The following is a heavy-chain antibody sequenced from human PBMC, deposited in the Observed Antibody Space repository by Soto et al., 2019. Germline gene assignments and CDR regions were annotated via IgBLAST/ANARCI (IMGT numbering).Heavy chain of an antibody. Sequence: PSETLSLTCTVSGGSISSGGYYWSWIRQHPGKGLEWIGYIYYSGSTYYNPSLKSRVTISVDTSKNQFSLKLSSVTAADTAVYYCARELVPGWYFDYCGQGTLVTVSS. J-gene: IGHJ4*02. D-gene: IGHD6-13*01. V-gene: IGHV4-31*03. CDR2: IYYSGST. CDR3: ARELVPGWYFDY. CDR1: GGSISSGGYY.